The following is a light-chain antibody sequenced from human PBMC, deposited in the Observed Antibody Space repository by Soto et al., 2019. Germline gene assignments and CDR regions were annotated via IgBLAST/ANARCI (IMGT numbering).Light chain of an antibody. CDR1: SSDVGTYNF. V-gene: IGLV2-14*03. J-gene: IGLJ2*01. CDR2: DVS. Sequence: QSALTQPASVSGSPGQSITISCSGTSSDVGTYNFVSWYQQHPGKAPKLMFFDVSNRPSGVSDRFSDSKSGNTAYLTISGLQAEDEADYYCSSYTSTNTRVVFGGGTKFTVL. CDR3: SSYTSTNTRVV.